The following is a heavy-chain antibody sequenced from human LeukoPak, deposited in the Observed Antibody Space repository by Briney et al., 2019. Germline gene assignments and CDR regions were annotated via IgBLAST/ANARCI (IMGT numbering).Heavy chain of an antibody. V-gene: IGHV4-61*01. D-gene: IGHD6-13*01. CDR3: ARGYSSIRGWFDP. CDR2: IYYSGST. J-gene: IGHJ5*02. CDR1: GGSVSSGSYY. Sequence: SETLSLTCTVSGGSVSSGSYYWNWIRQPPGNGLEWIGYIYYSGSTNYNPSLNSRVTISLDTSKNQFSLKLSSVTAADTAVFYCARGYSSIRGWFDPWGQGTPVTVSS.